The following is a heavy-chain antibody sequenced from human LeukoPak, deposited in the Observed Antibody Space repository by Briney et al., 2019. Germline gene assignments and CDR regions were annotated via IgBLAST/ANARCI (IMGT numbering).Heavy chain of an antibody. D-gene: IGHD3-10*01. CDR3: ARDSELLWFGELLYPRGYYYYMDV. J-gene: IGHJ6*03. V-gene: IGHV3-21*01. CDR2: ISSSSSYI. CDR1: GFTFSSYS. Sequence: PGGSLRLSCAASGFTFSSYSMNWVRQAPGKGLEWVSSISSSSSYIYYADSVKGRFTISRDNAKNSLYLQMNSLRAEDTAVYYCARDSELLWFGELLYPRGYYYYMDVWGKGTTVTISS.